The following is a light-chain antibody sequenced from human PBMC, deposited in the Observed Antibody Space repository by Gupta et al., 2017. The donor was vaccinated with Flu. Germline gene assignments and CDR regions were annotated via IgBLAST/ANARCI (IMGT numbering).Light chain of an antibody. V-gene: IGKV2D-29*01. J-gene: IGKJ2*01. CDR3: MQSVHLPYT. CDR2: EIS. Sequence: EIVMTQTLLSLSVTPGQPASISCKSSQSLLHSNGKTYLYWYLHKAGQPPQLLVYEISHRYSGVPDRLSGSGSGTDFTLKISRVEAEDVGVYYCMQSVHLPYTFGQGTKLEIK. CDR1: QSLLHSNGKTY.